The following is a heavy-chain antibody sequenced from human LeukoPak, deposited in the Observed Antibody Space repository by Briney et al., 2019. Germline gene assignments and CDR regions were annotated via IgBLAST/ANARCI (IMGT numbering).Heavy chain of an antibody. V-gene: IGHV3-30*18. CDR1: GFSFSLYR. CDR3: AKDGRGRTFFGDIEY. J-gene: IGHJ4*02. CDR2: ISNDGDSE. D-gene: IGHD3-10*01. Sequence: GGSLRLSCAASGFSFSLYRMHWVRQAPGKGLEWVAVISNDGDSEYYSDSVKGRFTISRDNAKDTLYLQMDSLRRDDTAVYFCAKDGRGRTFFGDIEYWGQGTLVAVSS.